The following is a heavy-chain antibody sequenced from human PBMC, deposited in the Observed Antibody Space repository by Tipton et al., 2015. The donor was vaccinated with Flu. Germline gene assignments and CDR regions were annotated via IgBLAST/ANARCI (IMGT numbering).Heavy chain of an antibody. CDR3: ARPVFITMIDGYYMDV. CDR2: IWYDGSNK. CDR1: GFTFSSYG. V-gene: IGHV3-33*01. Sequence: SLRLSCAASGFTFSSYGMHWVRQAPGKGLEWVAVIWYDGSNKYYADSVKGRFTISRDNSKNTLYLQMNSLRAEDTAVYYCARPVFITMIDGYYMDVWGKGTTVTVSS. D-gene: IGHD3-22*01. J-gene: IGHJ6*03.